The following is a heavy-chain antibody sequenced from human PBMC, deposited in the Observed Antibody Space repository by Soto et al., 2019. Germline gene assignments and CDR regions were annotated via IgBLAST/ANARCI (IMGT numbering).Heavy chain of an antibody. CDR2: INAGNGNT. V-gene: IGHV1-3*01. CDR3: ARSPPSGVDWFDP. J-gene: IGHJ5*02. CDR1: GYTFTTYA. Sequence: ASVKVSCKASGYTFTTYAMHWVRQAPGQRLEWMGWINAGNGNTKYSQKFQGRVTFTRDTSASTAYMELSSLRSEDTAVYYCARSPPSGVDWFDPWGQGTLVTVSS. D-gene: IGHD3-10*01.